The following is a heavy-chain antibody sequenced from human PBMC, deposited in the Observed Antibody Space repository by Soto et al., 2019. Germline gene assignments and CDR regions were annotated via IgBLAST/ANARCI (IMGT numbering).Heavy chain of an antibody. D-gene: IGHD4-17*01. Sequence: QVQLVQSGAEVEKPGSSVRVSCTASGGTFSTYAISWVRQAPGKGLEWMGGISPIPMFGTAKYAVKFQCRVTITADEPAITAQIEVSSLRAEDKAMYYGARDMYGYFYSKDYYYGMDVWGQGTAVTVSS. CDR2: ISPIPMFGTA. J-gene: IGHJ6*02. CDR1: GGTFSTYA. V-gene: IGHV1-69*01. CDR3: ARDMYGYFYSKDYYYGMDV.